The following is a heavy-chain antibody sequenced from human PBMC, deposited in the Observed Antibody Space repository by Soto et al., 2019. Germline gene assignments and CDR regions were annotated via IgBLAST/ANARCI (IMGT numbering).Heavy chain of an antibody. D-gene: IGHD5-12*01. CDR2: IYYSGNT. V-gene: IGHV4-39*01. J-gene: IGHJ3*02. CDR3: ARVLIVATIIDI. Sequence: SETLSLTCTVSGGSISSSSYYWGWIRQPPGKGLEWIGSIYYSGNTYYNPSLKSRVTISVDTSKNQFSLKLSSVTAAGTAVYYCARVLIVATIIDIWGQGTMVTVSS. CDR1: GGSISSSSYY.